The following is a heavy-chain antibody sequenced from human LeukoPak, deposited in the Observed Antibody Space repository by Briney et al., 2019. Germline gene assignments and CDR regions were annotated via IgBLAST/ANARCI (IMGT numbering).Heavy chain of an antibody. CDR3: ARLRGYSGYDDY. CDR1: GGSFSTYY. Sequence: SETLSLTCAVYGGSFSTYYWNWIRQPPGKGLEWIGYIYYSGSTNYNPSLKSRVTISVDTSKNQFSLKLSSVTAADTAVYYCARLRGYSGYDDYWGQGTLVTVSS. J-gene: IGHJ4*02. D-gene: IGHD5-12*01. V-gene: IGHV4-59*08. CDR2: IYYSGST.